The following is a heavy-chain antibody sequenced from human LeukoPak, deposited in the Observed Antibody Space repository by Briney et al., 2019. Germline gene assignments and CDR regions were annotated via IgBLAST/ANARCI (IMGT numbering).Heavy chain of an antibody. CDR3: AKDGSVVGWFGEWPFYYYYYMDV. CDR1: GFTFSSYG. J-gene: IGHJ6*03. V-gene: IGHV3-30*02. CDR2: IRYDGSNK. Sequence: GGSLRLSCAASGFTFSSYGMHWVRQAPGKGLEWVAFIRYDGSNKYYADSVKGRFTISRDNSKNTLYLQMNSLRAEDTAVYYCAKDGSVVGWFGEWPFYYYYYMDVWGKGTTVTISS. D-gene: IGHD3-10*01.